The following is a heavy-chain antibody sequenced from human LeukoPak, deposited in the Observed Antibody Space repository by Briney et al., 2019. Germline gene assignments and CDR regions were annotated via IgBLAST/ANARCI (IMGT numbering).Heavy chain of an antibody. J-gene: IGHJ4*02. CDR2: IYYSGST. D-gene: IGHD6-13*01. Sequence: PSETLSLTCTVSGGSISSSSYYWGWIRQPPGKGLEWIGSIYYSGSTYYNPSLKSRVTISVDTSKNQFSLRLTSVTAADTAFYYCARVPTSSRPSPDYWGQGTLVTVSS. V-gene: IGHV4-39*07. CDR1: GGSISSSSYY. CDR3: ARVPTSSRPSPDY.